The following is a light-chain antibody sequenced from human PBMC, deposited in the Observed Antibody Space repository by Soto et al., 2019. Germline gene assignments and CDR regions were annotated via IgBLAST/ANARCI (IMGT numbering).Light chain of an antibody. CDR3: QQYNNWPYT. CDR1: QSVSRN. V-gene: IGKV3-15*01. CDR2: GAS. Sequence: EIVMTQSPAILSVSPGERVTLSCRASQSVSRNFAWYRQKPGQAPTLLIYGASTRATGIPARFSGSGSGTEVTLTISSLQSEDYAVSYCQQYNNWPYTFGQGTKLEIK. J-gene: IGKJ2*01.